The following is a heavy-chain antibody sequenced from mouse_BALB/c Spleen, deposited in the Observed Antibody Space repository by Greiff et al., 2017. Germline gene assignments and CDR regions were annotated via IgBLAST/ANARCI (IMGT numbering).Heavy chain of an antibody. CDR3: AREDYGNYLLSMDY. J-gene: IGHJ4*01. Sequence: QVQLQQSGAELAKPGASVKMSCKASGYTFTSYWMHWVKQRPGQGLEWIGYINPSTGYTEYNQKFKDKATLTADKSSSTAYMQLSSLTSEDSAVYYCAREDYGNYLLSMDYWGQGTSVTVSS. V-gene: IGHV1-7*01. CDR2: INPSTGYT. CDR1: GYTFTSYW. D-gene: IGHD2-1*01.